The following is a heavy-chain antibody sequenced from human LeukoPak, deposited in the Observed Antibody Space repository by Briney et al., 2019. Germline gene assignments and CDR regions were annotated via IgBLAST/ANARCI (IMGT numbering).Heavy chain of an antibody. V-gene: IGHV3-69-1*01. Sequence: GGSLRLSCAASGFTFSDYSMNWVRQAPGKGLEWVSSISSSSSIYDADSVKGRFTISRDNARNSLYLQMNSLRVEDTAMYYCARDRRSSWAVFDSWGQGTLVTVSS. CDR2: ISSSSSI. CDR3: ARDRRSSWAVFDS. J-gene: IGHJ4*02. D-gene: IGHD6-13*01. CDR1: GFTFSDYS.